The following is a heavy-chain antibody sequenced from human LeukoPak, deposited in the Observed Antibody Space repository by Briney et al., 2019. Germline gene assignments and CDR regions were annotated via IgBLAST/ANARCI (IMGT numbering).Heavy chain of an antibody. CDR2: IKQDGTEK. J-gene: IGHJ4*02. Sequence: GGSLRLPCAASGFTFSSYWMTWVRQAPGKGLEWVANIKQDGTEKYYVDSVNGRFTISRDNAKNSLYLQMSTLRAEDTAVYYCARAVGATHFDYWGQGTQVTVSS. CDR3: ARAVGATHFDY. D-gene: IGHD1-26*01. V-gene: IGHV3-7*04. CDR1: GFTFSSYW.